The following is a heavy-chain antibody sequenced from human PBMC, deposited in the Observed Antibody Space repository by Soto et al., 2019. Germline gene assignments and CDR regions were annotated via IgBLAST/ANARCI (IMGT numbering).Heavy chain of an antibody. D-gene: IGHD3-3*01. CDR2: IYPSDSDT. Sequence: PXESLTISFKGSGYNFAGYWIAWVRQMPGKGLELMGIIYPSDSDTRYRPSFQGQVTISADKSISSAYLQWSSLRASDTAMYYCARGGVSTRTFDYWGQGTPVTVSS. CDR1: GYNFAGYW. J-gene: IGHJ4*02. V-gene: IGHV5-51*01. CDR3: ARGGVSTRTFDY.